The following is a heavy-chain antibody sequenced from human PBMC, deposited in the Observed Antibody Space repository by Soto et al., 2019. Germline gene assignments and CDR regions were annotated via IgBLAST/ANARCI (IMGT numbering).Heavy chain of an antibody. V-gene: IGHV4-61*08. J-gene: IGHJ3*02. CDR1: GGSISRGGYY. CDR2: IYYSGST. D-gene: IGHD5-12*01. Sequence: SETLSLTCTVSGGSISRGGYYWSWIRQHPGKGLEWIGYIYYSGSTNYNPSLKSRVTMSVDTSKNQFSLKLSSVTAADTAVYYCARGIGGYGDAFDIWGQGTMVTVSS. CDR3: ARGIGGYGDAFDI.